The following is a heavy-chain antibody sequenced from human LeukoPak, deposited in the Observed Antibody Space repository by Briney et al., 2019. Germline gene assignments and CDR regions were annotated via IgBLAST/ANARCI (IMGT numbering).Heavy chain of an antibody. CDR1: GGSFSGYY. CDR3: ARHEYVVGATFPGY. Sequence: SETLSLTCAVYGGSFSGYYWSWIRQPPGKGLEWIGEINHSGSTNYNPSLKSRVTISVDTSKNQFSLKLSSVTAADTAVYYCARHEYVVGATFPGYWGQGTLVTVSS. V-gene: IGHV4-34*01. D-gene: IGHD1-26*01. CDR2: INHSGST. J-gene: IGHJ4*02.